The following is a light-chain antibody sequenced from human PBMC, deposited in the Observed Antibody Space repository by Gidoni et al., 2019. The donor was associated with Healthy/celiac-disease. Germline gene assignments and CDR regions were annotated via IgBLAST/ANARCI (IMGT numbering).Light chain of an antibody. J-gene: IGLJ2*01. CDR1: SSNNGAGYD. CDR2: GNS. V-gene: IGLV1-40*01. Sequence: QSVLTQPPPVSGAPGQRVTISCTGSSSNNGAGYDVHWYQQLPGTAPKLLIYGNSNRPSGVPDRFSGSKSGTSASLAITGLQAEDEADYYCQSYDSSLSGPVVFGGGTKLTVL. CDR3: QSYDSSLSGPVV.